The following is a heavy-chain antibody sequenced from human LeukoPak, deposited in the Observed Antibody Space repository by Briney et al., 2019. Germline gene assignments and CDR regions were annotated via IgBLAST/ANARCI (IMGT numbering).Heavy chain of an antibody. CDR1: GFTFSSYG. D-gene: IGHD3-16*01. J-gene: IGHJ5*02. V-gene: IGHV3-23*01. CDR3: AKIGDRWFDP. CDR2: ISGSGGST. Sequence: GGSLRLSCAASGFTFSSYGMHWVRQAPGKGLEWVSAISGSGGSTYYADSVKGRFTISRDNSKNTLYLQMNSLRAEDTAVYYCAKIGDRWFDPWGQGTLVTVSS.